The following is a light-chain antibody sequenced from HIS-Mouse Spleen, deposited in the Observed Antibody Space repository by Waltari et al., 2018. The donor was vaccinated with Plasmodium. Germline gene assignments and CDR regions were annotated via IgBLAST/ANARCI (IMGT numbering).Light chain of an antibody. CDR1: ALPKKY. CDR3: YSTDSSGNHRV. J-gene: IGLJ3*02. CDR2: ADS. V-gene: IGLV3-10*01. Sequence: SYELTQPPSVSVSPGQTARITCSGDALPKKYAYWYKPKSGQAPVLVIYADSKRPSGIPERFSGSSPGTMATLTISGAQVEDEADYYCYSTDSSGNHRVFGGGTKLTVL.